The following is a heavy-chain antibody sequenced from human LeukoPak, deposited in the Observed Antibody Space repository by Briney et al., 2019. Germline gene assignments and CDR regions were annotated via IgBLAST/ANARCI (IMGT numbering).Heavy chain of an antibody. D-gene: IGHD3-10*01. J-gene: IGHJ5*02. CDR1: GGSISSGSYY. CDR3: ARDQYYYGSGRGFDP. V-gene: IGHV4-61*02. CDR2: IYTSGST. Sequence: PSETLSLTCTVSGGSISSGSYYWSWIRRPAGKGLEWIGRIYTSGSTNYNPSLKSRVTISVDTSKNQFSLKLSSVTAADTAVYYCARDQYYYGSGRGFDPWGQGTLVTVSS.